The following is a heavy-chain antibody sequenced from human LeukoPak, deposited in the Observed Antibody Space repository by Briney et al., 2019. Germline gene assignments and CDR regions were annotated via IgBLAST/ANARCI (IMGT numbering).Heavy chain of an antibody. D-gene: IGHD3-3*01. V-gene: IGHV3-7*04. J-gene: IGHJ4*02. CDR3: AGGSGWTTNY. CDR2: IKQDGSEQ. CDR1: GFTFSSYW. Sequence: GGSLRLSCAASGFTFSSYWMNWVRQAPGKGLEWVANIKQDGSEQYYVDSVKGRFTVSRDNAKNSLHLQMNSLRVEDTAVYYCAGGSGWTTNYWGQGTLVTVSS.